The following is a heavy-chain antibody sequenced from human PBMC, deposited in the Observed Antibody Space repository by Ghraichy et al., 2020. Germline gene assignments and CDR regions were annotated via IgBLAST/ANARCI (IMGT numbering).Heavy chain of an antibody. D-gene: IGHD3-3*01. CDR1: GFTFGDYA. Sequence: LRLSCTASGFTFGDYAMSWVRQAPGKGLEWVGFIRSKAYGGTTEYAASVKGRFTISRDDSKSIAYLQMNSLKTEDTAVYYCTSFFGVVSDFDYWGQGTLVTVSS. CDR3: TSFFGVVSDFDY. CDR2: IRSKAYGGTT. J-gene: IGHJ4*02. V-gene: IGHV3-49*04.